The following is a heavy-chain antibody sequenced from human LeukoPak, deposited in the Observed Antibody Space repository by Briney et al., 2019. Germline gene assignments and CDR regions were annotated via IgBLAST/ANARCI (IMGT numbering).Heavy chain of an antibody. V-gene: IGHV4-34*01. CDR3: GAWRGY. Sequence: SETLSLTCAVYGGSFSGYYWSWIRQPPGKGLEWIGEINHSGSTNYNPSLKSRVTISVDTSKNQFSLKLSSVTAADTAVYYCGAWRGYWGQGTLVTVSS. D-gene: IGHD1-1*01. CDR1: GGSFSGYY. J-gene: IGHJ4*02. CDR2: INHSGST.